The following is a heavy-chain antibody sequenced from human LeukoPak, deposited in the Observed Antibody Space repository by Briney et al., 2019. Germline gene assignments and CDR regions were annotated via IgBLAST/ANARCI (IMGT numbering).Heavy chain of an antibody. Sequence: GGSLRLSCAASGFTFSSYAMHWVRQAPGKGLEWVAVISYDGSNKYYADSVKGRFTISRDNSKNTLYLQMNSLRAEDTAVYYCAGAQLEGPVGVLYYGMDVWGKGTTVTVSS. V-gene: IGHV3-30*04. CDR1: GFTFSSYA. CDR2: ISYDGSNK. CDR3: AGAQLEGPVGVLYYGMDV. J-gene: IGHJ6*04. D-gene: IGHD1-1*01.